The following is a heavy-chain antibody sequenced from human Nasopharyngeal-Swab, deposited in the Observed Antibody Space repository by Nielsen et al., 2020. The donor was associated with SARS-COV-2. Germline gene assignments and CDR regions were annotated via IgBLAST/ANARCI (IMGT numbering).Heavy chain of an antibody. Sequence: GESLKISCAASGFTFNTYAISWVRQAPGKGLEWVSVISGSDYSTKYADSVKGRFTISRDNSKNTVNLQMNSLRAEDTAVYYCALAPYGMDVWGQGTTVTVSS. D-gene: IGHD3-16*01. CDR1: GFTFNTYA. V-gene: IGHV3-23*01. J-gene: IGHJ6*02. CDR2: ISGSDYST. CDR3: ALAPYGMDV.